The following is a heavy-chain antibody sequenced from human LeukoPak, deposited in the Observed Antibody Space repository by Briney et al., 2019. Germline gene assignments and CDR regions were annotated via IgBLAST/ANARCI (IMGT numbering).Heavy chain of an antibody. CDR3: ARRYDSSGGDFDY. CDR2: ISGSGGST. CDR1: GFTFSSYA. D-gene: IGHD3-22*01. Sequence: GGSLRLSCAASGFTFSSYAMSWVRQAPGKGLEWVSAISGSGGSTYYADSVKGRFTISRDNPKNTLYLQMNSLRAEDTAVYYCARRYDSSGGDFDYWGQGTLVTVSS. V-gene: IGHV3-23*01. J-gene: IGHJ4*02.